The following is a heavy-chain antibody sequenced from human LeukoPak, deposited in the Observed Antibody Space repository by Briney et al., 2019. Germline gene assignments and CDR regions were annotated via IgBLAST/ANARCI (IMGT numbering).Heavy chain of an antibody. V-gene: IGHV1-3*01. CDR3: ARAGRYCSSTSCYYGMDV. CDR1: GYTFTSYA. J-gene: IGHJ6*02. D-gene: IGHD2-2*01. CDR2: INAGNGNT. Sequence: ASVKVSCKASGYTFTSYAMHWVRQAPGQRLEWMGWINAGNGNTKYSQKFQGRVTITRDTSASTAYMELSSLRSEDTAVYYCARAGRYCSSTSCYYGMDVWGQGTTVTVSS.